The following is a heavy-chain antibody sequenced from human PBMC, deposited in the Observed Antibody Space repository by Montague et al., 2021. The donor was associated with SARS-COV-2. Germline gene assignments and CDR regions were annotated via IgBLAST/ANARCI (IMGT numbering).Heavy chain of an antibody. CDR3: ARGGALATVGYDY. Sequence: SETLSLTCTVSGGSIISSTYYWGWLRQPPGRGLGCSGNMYFRGSXYYXSSLKGRVTISVDTSKNQFSLKVTTVTAADTAVYYCARGGALATVGYDYWGPGTL. J-gene: IGHJ4*02. V-gene: IGHV4-39*07. D-gene: IGHD4-23*01. CDR1: GGSIISSTYY. CDR2: MYFRGSX.